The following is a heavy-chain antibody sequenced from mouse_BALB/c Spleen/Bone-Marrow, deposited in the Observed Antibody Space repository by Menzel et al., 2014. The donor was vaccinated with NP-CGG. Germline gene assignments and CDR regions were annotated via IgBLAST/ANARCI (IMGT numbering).Heavy chain of an antibody. CDR2: IDRANCVN. D-gene: IGHD2-1*01. CDR1: GFNFKEYY. V-gene: IGHV14-4*02. Sequence: VQLQQSGAEFVMSGASVKLSCTASGFNFKEYYMHWVKQSPEHGLEWIGWIDRANCVNEYAPQVQGQATMTADTSSNTDYLQLSSVTSEHTAVYYCNGNYYAMDYWVQGTSVTVSS. CDR3: NGNYYAMDY. J-gene: IGHJ4*01.